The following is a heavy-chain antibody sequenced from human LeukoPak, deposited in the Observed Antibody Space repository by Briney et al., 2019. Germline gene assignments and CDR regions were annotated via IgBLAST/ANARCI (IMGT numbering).Heavy chain of an antibody. V-gene: IGHV4-38-2*02. J-gene: IGHJ4*02. Sequence: PSETLSLTCTVSGYSISSGYYWGRIRQPPGKGLEWIGSIYHSGSTYYNPSLKSRVTISVDTSKNQFSLKLSSVTAADTAVYYCASMRYCSSTSCYTHFDYWGQGTLVTVSS. CDR3: ASMRYCSSTSCYTHFDY. D-gene: IGHD2-2*02. CDR2: IYHSGST. CDR1: GYSISSGYY.